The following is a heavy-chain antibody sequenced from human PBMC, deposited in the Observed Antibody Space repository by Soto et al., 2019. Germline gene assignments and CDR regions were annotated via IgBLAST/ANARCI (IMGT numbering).Heavy chain of an antibody. CDR2: IFDSGTT. Sequence: PSETLSLTCPFSVGSITSDYSCLSFLRQPPGEGLEWIGHIFDSGTTYTNPSLRSQVAISLDTSKNHFSLTLSSVTAADTAVYYCARGPSGDKVQYWGQGALVTVSS. CDR1: VGSITSDYSC. D-gene: IGHD7-27*01. V-gene: IGHV4-30-4*01. J-gene: IGHJ4*02. CDR3: ARGPSGDKVQY.